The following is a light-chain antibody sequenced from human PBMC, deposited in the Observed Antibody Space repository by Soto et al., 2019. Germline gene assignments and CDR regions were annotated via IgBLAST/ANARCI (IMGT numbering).Light chain of an antibody. CDR1: QSIRSS. CDR2: GTS. J-gene: IGKJ2*01. V-gene: IGKV1-39*01. Sequence: DIRITQSPSSVSASVGDRVTIACRASQSIRSSLHWYQQRPGKPPKLLIYGTSSLQSGVPSRFSGSGSGTDFTLTISSVQPEDFATYYCQQSFSIPIYTFGQGTKVDIK. CDR3: QQSFSIPIYT.